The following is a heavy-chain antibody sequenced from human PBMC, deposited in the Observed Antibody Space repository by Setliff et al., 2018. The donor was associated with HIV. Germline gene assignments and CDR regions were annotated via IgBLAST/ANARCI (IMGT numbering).Heavy chain of an antibody. CDR2: ISYDGSRI. V-gene: IGHV3-30*07. D-gene: IGHD3-10*01. Sequence: GGSLRLSCVASGFTFSNFAMHWVRQAPGKGLEWVSVISYDGSRISYADSVKGRFTISRDNSENTLYLEMNNLRAEDTAVYYCARDTWYYSAKHLDVWGKGTTVTVSS. J-gene: IGHJ6*04. CDR3: ARDTWYYSAKHLDV. CDR1: GFTFSNFA.